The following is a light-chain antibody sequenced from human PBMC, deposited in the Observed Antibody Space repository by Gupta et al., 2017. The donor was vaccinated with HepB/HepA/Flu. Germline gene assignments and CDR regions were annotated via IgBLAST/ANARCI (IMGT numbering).Light chain of an antibody. V-gene: IGKV1-5*03. CDR2: KAS. CDR1: QTISTW. J-gene: IGKJ1*01. CDR3: QQENNFPWA. Sequence: DIQITQSPSTLSASVGDRVTITCRASQTISTWLAWYQQKPGKVPKLLIYKASTLASGVPSRFSGSGSGTEFTLTISSLQPDDFATYYCQQENNFPWAFGQGTKVEIK.